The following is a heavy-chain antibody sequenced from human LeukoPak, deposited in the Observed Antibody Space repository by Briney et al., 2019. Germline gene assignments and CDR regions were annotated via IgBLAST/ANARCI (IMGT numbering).Heavy chain of an antibody. J-gene: IGHJ4*02. Sequence: SETLSLTCAVYGGSFSAYYWSWIRQPPGKGLEWIGYIYYSGSTNYNPSLKSRVTISVDTSKNQFSLKLSSVTAADTAVYYCARHRKGSSGFFDYWGQGTLVTVSS. CDR1: GGSFSAYY. D-gene: IGHD6-25*01. CDR2: IYYSGST. CDR3: ARHRKGSSGFFDY. V-gene: IGHV4-59*08.